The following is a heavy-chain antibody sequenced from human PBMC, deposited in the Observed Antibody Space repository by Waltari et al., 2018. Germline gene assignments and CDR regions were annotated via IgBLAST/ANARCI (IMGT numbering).Heavy chain of an antibody. Sequence: QVQLQESGPGLVKPSETLSLTCTVSGGSISSYYWSWIRQPPGKGLEWIGYIYTSGSTNYNPSLKSRVTISVDTSKNQFSLKLSSVTAADTAVYYCARDTYYYYDSSGYYYFDYWGQGTLVTVSS. CDR1: GGSISSYY. V-gene: IGHV4-4*08. J-gene: IGHJ4*02. CDR2: IYTSGST. D-gene: IGHD3-22*01. CDR3: ARDTYYYYDSSGYYYFDY.